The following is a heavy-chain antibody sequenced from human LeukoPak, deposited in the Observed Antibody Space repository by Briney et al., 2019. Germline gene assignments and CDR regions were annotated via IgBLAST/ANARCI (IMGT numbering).Heavy chain of an antibody. CDR1: VYTSNRYG. CDR3: AREAAYGDFEY. CDR2: ISAYNGNT. J-gene: IGHJ4*02. D-gene: IGHD4-17*01. Sequence: GASVKGSCKTSVYTSNRYGISWVRHAPGQDLGWMGWISAYNGNTNYAQKVQGSVTMTTTTSTSTAYMELRSLRSADTAVYSRAREAAYGDFEYWGQGTLVTVSS. V-gene: IGHV1-18*01.